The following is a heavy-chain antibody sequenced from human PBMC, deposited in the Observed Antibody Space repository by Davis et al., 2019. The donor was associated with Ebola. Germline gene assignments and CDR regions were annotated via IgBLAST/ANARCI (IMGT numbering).Heavy chain of an antibody. Sequence: GESLKISCVTSGFTFTSYSFNWIRQTPGKGLEWIAHINTRGDARVYADSVRGRFTISRDDAATSLSLQMDSLKHEDTAVYYCVRDYLFAFDSWGQGTPVTVSS. CDR1: GFTFTSYS. V-gene: IGHV3-48*02. CDR3: VRDYLFAFDS. CDR2: INTRGDAR. J-gene: IGHJ4*02. D-gene: IGHD3-10*02.